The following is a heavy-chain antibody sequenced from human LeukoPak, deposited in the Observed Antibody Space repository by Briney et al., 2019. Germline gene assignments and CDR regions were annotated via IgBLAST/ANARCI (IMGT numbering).Heavy chain of an antibody. CDR1: GGSISSSSYY. Sequence: SETLSLTCTVSGGSISSSSYYWGWIRQPPGKGLEWIGSIYYSGSTYYNPSLKSRVTISVDTSKNQFSLKLSSVTAADTAVYYCARGRSGSTPDNWFDPWGQGTLVTVSS. D-gene: IGHD3-3*01. CDR2: IYYSGST. V-gene: IGHV4-39*07. J-gene: IGHJ5*02. CDR3: ARGRSGSTPDNWFDP.